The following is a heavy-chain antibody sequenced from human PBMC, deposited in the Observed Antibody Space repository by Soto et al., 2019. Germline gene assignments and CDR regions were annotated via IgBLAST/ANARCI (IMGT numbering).Heavy chain of an antibody. D-gene: IGHD1-26*01. J-gene: IGHJ4*02. CDR1: GFTFSSFG. CDR2: ISYSGGNT. CDR3: STSLAATRTFAC. V-gene: IGHV3-23*01. Sequence: QPGGSLRLSCAASGFTFSSFGMSWVRQAPGKGLEWVSSISYSGGNTYYADSVKGRFTVSRDNSKNTLYLQMNSLRAEDTAVYYCSTSLAATRTFACWGQGTVVTVSS.